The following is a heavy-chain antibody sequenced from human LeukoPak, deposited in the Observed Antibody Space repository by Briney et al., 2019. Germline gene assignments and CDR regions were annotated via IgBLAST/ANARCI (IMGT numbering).Heavy chain of an antibody. CDR3: VRHSYQLGGGNWFDS. D-gene: IGHD1-1*01. J-gene: IGHJ5*01. V-gene: IGHV4-39*01. Sequence: SETLSLTCSVSGVSITTTSLLCACIRQAPGRGLEWIGTITESGSTYQKPSLKTRANMSVDTSKNQFSLKLTSMTAADTAVYYCVRHSYQLGGGNWFDSWGQGTLVTVSS. CDR1: GVSITTTSLL. CDR2: ITESGST.